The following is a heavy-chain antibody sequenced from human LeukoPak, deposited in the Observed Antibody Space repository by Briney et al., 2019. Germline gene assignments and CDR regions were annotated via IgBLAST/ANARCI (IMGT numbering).Heavy chain of an antibody. CDR1: GYTFTSYG. CDR2: ISPYNGNT. D-gene: IGHD6-19*01. V-gene: IGHV1-18*01. Sequence: ASVKVSCKASGYTFTSYGINWVRQAPGQGLEWVGWISPYNGNTISAQKFQDRVIMTTDTSTSTAYMELRSLRSDDTAVYYCARVVEVAGTGYYYGMDVWGQGTTVTVSS. CDR3: ARVVEVAGTGYYYGMDV. J-gene: IGHJ6*02.